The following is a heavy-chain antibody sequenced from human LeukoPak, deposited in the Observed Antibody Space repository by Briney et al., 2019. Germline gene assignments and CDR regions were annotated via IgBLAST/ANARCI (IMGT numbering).Heavy chain of an antibody. Sequence: GASVKVSCKTSGYTFTSYDINWVRQASGQGLEWMGWINPNNGNTRYPQKFQGRVTMTRNISISTVYVELSSLGSGDTAVYYCAREGGATGNWFDPWGQGTLVTVSS. D-gene: IGHD1-26*01. V-gene: IGHV1-8*01. J-gene: IGHJ5*02. CDR2: INPNNGNT. CDR3: AREGGATGNWFDP. CDR1: GYTFTSYD.